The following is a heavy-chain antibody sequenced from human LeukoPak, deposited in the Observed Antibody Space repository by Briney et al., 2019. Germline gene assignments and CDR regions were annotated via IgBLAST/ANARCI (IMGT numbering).Heavy chain of an antibody. V-gene: IGHV1-69*05. CDR1: GCGFSSYA. CDR2: IIPIFGTA. Sequence: SVKVSCKASGCGFSSYAISWVRQAPGQGLEWMGRIIPIFGTANYAQKFQGRVTITTDESTSTAYMELSSLRSEDTAVYYCARFPLGGYYYFDYWGQGTLVTVSS. CDR3: ARFPLGGYYYFDY. J-gene: IGHJ4*02. D-gene: IGHD3-22*01.